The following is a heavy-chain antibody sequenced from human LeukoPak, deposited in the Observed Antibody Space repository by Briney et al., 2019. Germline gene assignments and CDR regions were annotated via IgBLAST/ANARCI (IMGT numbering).Heavy chain of an antibody. CDR3: ARIYSSSWYPAIDY. Sequence: PGGSLRLSCAASGFPFSGSWMDWIRQPPGKGLEWIGEINHSGSTNYNPSLKSRVTISVDTSKNQFSLKLSSVTAADTAVYYCARIYSSSWYPAIDYWGQGTLVTVSS. V-gene: IGHV4-34*01. J-gene: IGHJ4*02. D-gene: IGHD6-13*01. CDR2: INHSGST. CDR1: GFPFSGSW.